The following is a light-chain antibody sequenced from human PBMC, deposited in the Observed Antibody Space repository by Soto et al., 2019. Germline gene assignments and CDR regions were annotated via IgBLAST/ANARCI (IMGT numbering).Light chain of an antibody. Sequence: DIQMTQSPSSLSASVGDRVTITCQASHDITSDLNWYQHKPGKAPKLLIYDASILEAGVPSRFSGSVSGTDFTFYISSLQPEDVATYYCQKCDYLPIFGPGTTVDFK. CDR1: HDITSD. CDR2: DAS. V-gene: IGKV1-33*01. CDR3: QKCDYLPI. J-gene: IGKJ3*01.